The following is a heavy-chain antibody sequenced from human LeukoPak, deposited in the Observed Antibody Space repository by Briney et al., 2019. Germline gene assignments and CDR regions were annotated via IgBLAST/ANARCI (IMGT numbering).Heavy chain of an antibody. Sequence: GASVKVSCKASGYTFTGYYIHWVRQAPGQGLEWMGRINPNSGGTNYAQKFQGRVTMTRDTSISTAYMGLSRLRSDDTAMYYCARDFGLRGYSYGYADYWGQGTLVTVSS. J-gene: IGHJ4*02. CDR1: GYTFTGYY. CDR2: INPNSGGT. CDR3: ARDFGLRGYSYGYADY. V-gene: IGHV1-2*06. D-gene: IGHD5-18*01.